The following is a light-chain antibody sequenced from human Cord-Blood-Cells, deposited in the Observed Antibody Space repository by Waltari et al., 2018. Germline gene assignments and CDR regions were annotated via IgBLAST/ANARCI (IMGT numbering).Light chain of an antibody. CDR2: AAS. J-gene: IGKJ1*01. V-gene: IGKV1-39*01. Sequence: DIKMTQSPSSLSASVGDRLTITCRASQSISSYLNWYQQKPGKAPKLLIYAASSLQSGVPSRFSGSGSGTDFTLTISSLQPEDFATYYCQQSYSTPWTFGQGTKVEIK. CDR1: QSISSY. CDR3: QQSYSTPWT.